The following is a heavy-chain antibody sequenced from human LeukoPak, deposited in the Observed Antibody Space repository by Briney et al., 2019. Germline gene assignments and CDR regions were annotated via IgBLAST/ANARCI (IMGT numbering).Heavy chain of an antibody. CDR3: AKSPAEGGATISYFDY. D-gene: IGHD5-12*01. J-gene: IGHJ4*02. Sequence: GGSLRLSCAASGFTFSSYGMHWVRQAPGKGLEWVAVIWYDGSNEYYADSVKGRFTISRDNSKNTLYLQMNSLRAEDTAVYYCAKSPAEGGATISYFDYWGQGTLVTVSS. CDR2: IWYDGSNE. CDR1: GFTFSSYG. V-gene: IGHV3-33*06.